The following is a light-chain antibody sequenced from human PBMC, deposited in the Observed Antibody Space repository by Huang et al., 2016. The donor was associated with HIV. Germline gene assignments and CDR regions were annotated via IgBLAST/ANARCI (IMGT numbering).Light chain of an antibody. CDR3: QQLHTYPIT. CDR1: QDIGTS. Sequence: QLTQSPPSLSASVGDTIIISCRASQDIGTSLAWYQQKTGRAPKLLISGASTLQTGVPSRFSGDSAGTFFTLVITGLQPEDFATYYCQQLHTYPITFGQGTRLDMK. V-gene: IGKV1-13*02. CDR2: GAS. J-gene: IGKJ5*01.